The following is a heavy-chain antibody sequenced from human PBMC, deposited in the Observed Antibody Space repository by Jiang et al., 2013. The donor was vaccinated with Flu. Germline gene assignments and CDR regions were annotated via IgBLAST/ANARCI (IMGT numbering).Heavy chain of an antibody. Sequence: SGSTIYYADSVKGRFTISRDNSKNSVYLQMNSLRAEDTAVYYCAREKSIAAPGTIPFDVWGQGTMVTVSS. CDR2: SGSTI. CDR3: AREKSIAAPGTIPFDV. V-gene: IGHV3-11*04. J-gene: IGHJ3*01. D-gene: IGHD6-13*01.